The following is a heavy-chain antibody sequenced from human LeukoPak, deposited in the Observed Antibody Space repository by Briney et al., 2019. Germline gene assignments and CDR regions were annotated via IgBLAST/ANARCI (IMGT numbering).Heavy chain of an antibody. J-gene: IGHJ4*02. CDR1: GFTISSYA. CDR3: AKNGRGYSSDYFDY. CDR2: ISGSGGST. V-gene: IGHV3-23*01. Sequence: PGGSLRLSCAASGFTISSYAMSWVRQAPGKGLEWVSAISGSGGSTYYADSVKGRFTISRDNSKNTLYLQMNTLRAGDTAVYSCAKNGRGYSSDYFDYWGQGTLVTVSS. D-gene: IGHD5-18*01.